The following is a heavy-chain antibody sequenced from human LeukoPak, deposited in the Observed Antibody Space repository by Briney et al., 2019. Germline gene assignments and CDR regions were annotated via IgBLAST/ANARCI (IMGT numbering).Heavy chain of an antibody. CDR1: GYTFTGYY. CDR3: ARGFIAAAEEPVDY. J-gene: IGHJ4*02. D-gene: IGHD6-13*01. V-gene: IGHV1-2*02. Sequence: ASVKVSCKASGYTFTGYYMHWVRQAPGQGLEWMGWLNPNSGGTNYAQKFQGRVTMTRDTSISTAYMELSRLRSDDTAVYYCARGFIAAAEEPVDYWGQGTLVTVSS. CDR2: LNPNSGGT.